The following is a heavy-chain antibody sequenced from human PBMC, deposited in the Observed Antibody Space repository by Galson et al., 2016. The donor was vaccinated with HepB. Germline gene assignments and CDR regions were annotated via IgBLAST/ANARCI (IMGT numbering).Heavy chain of an antibody. CDR2: IIPIFGTA. D-gene: IGHD4-23*01. Sequence: SVKVSCKASGGTFSSYAINWVRRAPGQGLEWMGRIIPIFGTANYAQKFQGKVTITADDSTSTAYMELSSLRSEDTAVYYWARARATTVAFDYWGQGTLVTVSS. V-gene: IGHV1-69*13. CDR1: GGTFSSYA. CDR3: ARARATTVAFDY. J-gene: IGHJ4*02.